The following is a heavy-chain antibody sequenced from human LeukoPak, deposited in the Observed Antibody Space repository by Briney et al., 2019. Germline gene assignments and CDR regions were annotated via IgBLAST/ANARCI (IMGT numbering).Heavy chain of an antibody. CDR3: ARDLSIAAAGDYYYYGMDV. Sequence: SETLSLTCTVPVGSISSYYWSWIRQPPGKGLEGIGYIYYSGSTNYNPSLKSRVTISVDTSKNQFSLKLSSVTAADTAVYYCARDLSIAAAGDYYYYGMDVWGQGTTVTVSS. CDR2: IYYSGST. CDR1: VGSISSYY. D-gene: IGHD6-13*01. J-gene: IGHJ6*02. V-gene: IGHV4-59*01.